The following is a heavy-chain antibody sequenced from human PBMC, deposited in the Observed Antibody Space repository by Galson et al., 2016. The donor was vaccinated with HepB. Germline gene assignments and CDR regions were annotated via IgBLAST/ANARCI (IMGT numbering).Heavy chain of an antibody. D-gene: IGHD6-13*01. Sequence: SLRLSCAASGFTFSSYAMSWVRQAPGKGLEWVSAISITVSSTYYADSVQGRFTISRDNSKNTLYLQMNTLRSEDTAISYCAKRIGAGGQFDYWGQGTLVTVSS. CDR1: GFTFSSYA. V-gene: IGHV3-23*01. CDR3: AKRIGAGGQFDY. J-gene: IGHJ4*02. CDR2: ISITVSST.